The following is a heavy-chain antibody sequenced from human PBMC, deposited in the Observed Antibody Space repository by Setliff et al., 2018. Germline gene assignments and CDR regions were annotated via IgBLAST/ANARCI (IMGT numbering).Heavy chain of an antibody. Sequence: KVSCKASGYTFTGYYIHWVRQAPGHAPEWMGWINPNIGDTNYAQNFQGWVTMTSDTSISTAYMELSRLTSDDTAVYFCARDQGYSGYGNFDFWGQGTLVTVSS. D-gene: IGHD5-12*01. J-gene: IGHJ4*02. CDR2: INPNIGDT. CDR1: GYTFTGYY. CDR3: ARDQGYSGYGNFDF. V-gene: IGHV1-2*04.